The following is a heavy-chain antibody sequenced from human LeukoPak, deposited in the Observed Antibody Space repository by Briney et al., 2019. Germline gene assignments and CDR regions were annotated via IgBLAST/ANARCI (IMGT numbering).Heavy chain of an antibody. V-gene: IGHV1-8*03. D-gene: IGHD2-2*01. CDR3: ARAYCSSTSYPSYMDV. Sequence: ASVKVSCKASGYTFTSYDINWVRQATGQGLEWMGWMNPNSGNTGYAQKFQGRVTITRNTSISTAYMELSSLRSEDTAVYYCARAYCSSTSYPSYMDVWGKGTTVTVSS. CDR1: GYTFTSYD. CDR2: MNPNSGNT. J-gene: IGHJ6*03.